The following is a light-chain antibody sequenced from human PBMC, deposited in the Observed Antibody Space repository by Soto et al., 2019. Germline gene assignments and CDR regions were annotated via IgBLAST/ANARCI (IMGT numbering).Light chain of an antibody. CDR1: QSVSNNY. Sequence: EIVFTQSPGTLSLSPSERATLSCRASQSVSNNYLAWYQQKPGQAPRLLIYGASNRATGIPDRFSGSGSGTDFTLTISRLEPEDFAVYYCQQYGSSGTFGQGTKVDI. J-gene: IGKJ1*01. V-gene: IGKV3-20*01. CDR3: QQYGSSGT. CDR2: GAS.